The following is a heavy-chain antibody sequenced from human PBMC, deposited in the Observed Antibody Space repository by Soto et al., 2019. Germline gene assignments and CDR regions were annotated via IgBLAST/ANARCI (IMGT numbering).Heavy chain of an antibody. CDR1: GFTFSDFS. D-gene: IGHD4-17*01. CDR2: ITRYSDYV. J-gene: IGHJ4*02. Sequence: PGGSLRLSCTASGFTFSDFSLVWVRQGPQKGLEWVASITRYSDYVYYAEPVEGRFTISRHNAKNTLFLHMDDLRAEDTAMYFCAGASGFSTACYIPDYGDYWGQGT. CDR3: AGASGFSTACYIPDYGDY. V-gene: IGHV3-21*01.